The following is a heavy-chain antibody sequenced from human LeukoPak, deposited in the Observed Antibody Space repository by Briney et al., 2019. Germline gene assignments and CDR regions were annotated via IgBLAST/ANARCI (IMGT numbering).Heavy chain of an antibody. Sequence: PGRSLRLSCAASGFTFSSYAMHWVRQAPGKGLEWVAVISYDGSNKYYADSVKGRFTISRDNSKNTLYLQMNSLRAEDTAVYYCARDEDRQGLVIFYYGMDVWGQGTTVTVSS. CDR1: GFTFSSYA. D-gene: IGHD6-19*01. V-gene: IGHV3-30-3*01. CDR2: ISYDGSNK. CDR3: ARDEDRQGLVIFYYGMDV. J-gene: IGHJ6*02.